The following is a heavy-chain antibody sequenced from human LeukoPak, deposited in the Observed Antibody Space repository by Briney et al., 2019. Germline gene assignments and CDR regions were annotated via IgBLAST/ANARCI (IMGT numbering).Heavy chain of an antibody. CDR2: IYPGDSDT. D-gene: IGHD4-23*01. V-gene: IGHV5-51*01. CDR1: GYRFTNYW. CDR3: ARRPTGGNFYFDY. J-gene: IGHJ4*02. Sequence: GESLKISCQGSGYRFTNYWIGWVRQMPGKGLEWMGIIYPGDSDTRYSPPFQGQVTISADKSISTAYLQWSSLKASDTAMYYCARRPTGGNFYFDYWGQGTLVTASS.